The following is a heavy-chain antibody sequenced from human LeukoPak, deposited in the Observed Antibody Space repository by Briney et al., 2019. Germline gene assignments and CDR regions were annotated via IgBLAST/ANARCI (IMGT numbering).Heavy chain of an antibody. CDR3: ATAGLYCSGGSCGNDAFDI. Sequence: SETLSLPCTVSGGSISSGDYYWSWIRQPPGKGLQWIEYSYYSGSTYYNPSLKSRVTISVVTSKNQFSLKLSSVTAADTAVYYCATAGLYCSGGSCGNDAFDIWGQGTMVTVSS. J-gene: IGHJ3*02. CDR2: SYYSGST. CDR1: GGSISSGDYY. D-gene: IGHD2-15*01. V-gene: IGHV4-30-4*08.